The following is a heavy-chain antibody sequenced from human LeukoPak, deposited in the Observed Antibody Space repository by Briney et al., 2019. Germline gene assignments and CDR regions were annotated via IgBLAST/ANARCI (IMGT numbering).Heavy chain of an antibody. CDR3: ARGPTMKMDV. D-gene: IGHD3-22*01. J-gene: IGHJ6*04. CDR2: ISSSSRNI. Sequence: GGSLRLSCAASGFTFSSYSMNWVRQAPGKGLEWVSSISSSSRNIYYADSVKGRFTISRDNAKNSLYLQMNSLRAEDTAVYYCARGPTMKMDVWGKGTTVTVSS. V-gene: IGHV3-21*01. CDR1: GFTFSSYS.